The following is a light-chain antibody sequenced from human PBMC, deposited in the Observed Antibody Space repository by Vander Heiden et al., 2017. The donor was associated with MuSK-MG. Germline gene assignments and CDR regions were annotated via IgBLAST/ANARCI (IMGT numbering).Light chain of an antibody. V-gene: IGLV3-1*01. J-gene: IGLJ2*01. CDR3: QAWDRSTVI. CDR1: KLGDRY. Sequence: SYELTQPPSVSVSPGQPASIPCSGDKLGDRYACGYQQKPGQSPVLVIYEDSGRAAGIPELFSGSNSGTTATLTIGETQAVDDDYFYCQAWDRSTVIFGGGTKLTVL. CDR2: EDS.